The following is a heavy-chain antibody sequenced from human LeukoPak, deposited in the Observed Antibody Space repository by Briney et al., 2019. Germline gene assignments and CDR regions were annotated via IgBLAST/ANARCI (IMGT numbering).Heavy chain of an antibody. V-gene: IGHV6-1*01. CDR2: TYYRSKWYT. CDR3: ARVNSWTEEPDTGFDY. CDR1: GDTVSNTRSA. J-gene: IGHJ4*02. Sequence: SQTLSLTCAISGDTVSNTRSAWNWIRQSPSRGLEWLGRTYYRSKWYTDYAVSVKSRITINPDTSKNQFSLHLNSVTPEDTAVYYCARVNSWTEEPDTGFDYWGQGTLVTVSS. D-gene: IGHD1-14*01.